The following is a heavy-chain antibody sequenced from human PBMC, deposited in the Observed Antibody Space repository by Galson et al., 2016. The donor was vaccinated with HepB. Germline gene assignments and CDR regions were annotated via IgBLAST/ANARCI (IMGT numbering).Heavy chain of an antibody. CDR2: IYYSGRT. CDR1: GGSMRGLY. D-gene: IGHD6-19*01. CDR3: ARGLAPSEALVQSPDY. J-gene: IGHJ4*02. Sequence: SETLSLTCTVSGGSMRGLYWSWIRQAPGKGLEVIGYIYYSGRTNYRPSLTSRVPISADTSRNQFSLKLTSVTPADTGVYYCARGLAPSEALVQSPDYWGQGILITVS. V-gene: IGHV4-59*11.